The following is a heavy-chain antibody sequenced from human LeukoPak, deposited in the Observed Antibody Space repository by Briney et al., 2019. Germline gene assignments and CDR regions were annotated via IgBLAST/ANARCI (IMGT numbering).Heavy chain of an antibody. CDR1: GFTFSSYS. CDR3: AKRNSGSYYAPPDY. D-gene: IGHD1-26*01. Sequence: GGSLRLSCAASGFTFSSYSMNWVRQAPGKGLEWVSSISSSSSYIYYADSVKGRFTISRDNAKNSLYLQMNSLRAEDTAVYYCAKRNSGSYYAPPDYWGQGTLVTVSS. CDR2: ISSSSSYI. V-gene: IGHV3-21*01. J-gene: IGHJ4*02.